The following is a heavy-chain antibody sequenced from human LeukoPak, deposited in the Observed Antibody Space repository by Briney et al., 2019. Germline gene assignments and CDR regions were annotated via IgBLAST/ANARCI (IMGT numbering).Heavy chain of an antibody. V-gene: IGHV3-23*01. D-gene: IGHD6-13*01. CDR3: AKDLRGEDHNSWFSD. CDR1: GFTFSHYA. CDR2: ITFNGGNT. J-gene: IGHJ4*02. Sequence: GGSLRLSCAASGFTFSHYALSWVRQAPGKGLEGVSIITFNGGNTYYASVKGRFTISRDNSKNTLYLQMSSLRAEDTAVYYCAKDLRGEDHNSWFSDWGQGTLVTVSS.